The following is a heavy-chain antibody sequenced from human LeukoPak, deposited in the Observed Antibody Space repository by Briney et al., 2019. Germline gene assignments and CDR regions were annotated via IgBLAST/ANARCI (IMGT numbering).Heavy chain of an antibody. CDR3: ARDLGLLSVIGGYNWFDP. CDR2: IIPIFGTA. Sequence: SVKVSCKASGGTFSKYALSWVRQAPGQGLEWMGGIIPIFGTATYAQKFQARVTITADKSTSTAYMELSSLRSEDTAVYYCARDLGLLSVIGGYNWFDPWGQGTMVTVSS. V-gene: IGHV1-69*06. CDR1: GGTFSKYA. D-gene: IGHD2-21*02. J-gene: IGHJ5*01.